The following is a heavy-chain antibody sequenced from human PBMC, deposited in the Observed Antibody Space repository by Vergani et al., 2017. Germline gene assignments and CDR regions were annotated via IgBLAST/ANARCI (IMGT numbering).Heavy chain of an antibody. D-gene: IGHD1-26*01. Sequence: QVQLVESGGGVVQPGRSLRLSCAASGFTFSSYAMHWVRQAPGKGLEWVAVISYDGSNKYYADSVKGRFTISRDNSKNTLYLQMNSLRAEDTAVYYCARDKRYSGSYSDYWGQGTLGTVSS. CDR1: GFTFSSYA. V-gene: IGHV3-30-3*01. CDR3: ARDKRYSGSYSDY. CDR2: ISYDGSNK. J-gene: IGHJ4*02.